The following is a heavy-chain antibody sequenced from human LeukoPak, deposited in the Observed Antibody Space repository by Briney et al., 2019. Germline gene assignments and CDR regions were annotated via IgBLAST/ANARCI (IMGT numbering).Heavy chain of an antibody. CDR2: IYHSGTT. Sequence: SGTLSLTCAVSGAFITNSHWWSWARQPPGKGLEWIGEIYHSGTTNYNPSLQSRVTMSVDKSKNQFSLKLSSVTAADTAVYYCARGHSEAWGNWFDPWGQGTLVTVSS. CDR3: ARGHSEAWGNWFDP. J-gene: IGHJ5*02. CDR1: GAFITNSHW. D-gene: IGHD1-26*01. V-gene: IGHV4-4*02.